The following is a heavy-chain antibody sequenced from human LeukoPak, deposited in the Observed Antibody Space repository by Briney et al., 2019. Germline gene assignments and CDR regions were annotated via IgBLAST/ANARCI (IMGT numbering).Heavy chain of an antibody. CDR1: GFTFSSYA. Sequence: GGSLRLSCAASGFTFSSYAMHWVRQGPGKGLEWGAVISYDGSNKYYADSVRGRFTVSRDNSKNTLYLQMNTLKAEDTACYNCARDRAEGTGSHRPFDYWGQGTLVTVSS. D-gene: IGHD3-10*01. V-gene: IGHV3-30*04. CDR3: ARDRAEGTGSHRPFDY. J-gene: IGHJ4*02. CDR2: ISYDGSNK.